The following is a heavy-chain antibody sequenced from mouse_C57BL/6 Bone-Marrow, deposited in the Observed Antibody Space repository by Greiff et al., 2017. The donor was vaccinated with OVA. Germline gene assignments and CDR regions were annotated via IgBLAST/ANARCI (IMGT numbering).Heavy chain of an antibody. Sequence: QVQLQQPGAELVKPGASVKLSCKASGYTFTSYWMQWVKQRPGQGLEWIGEIDPSDSYTNYNQKFKGKATLTVDTSSSTAYMQLSSLTSEDSAVYDCATRLLCYAMDYWGQGTSVTVSS. D-gene: IGHD1-1*02. CDR3: ATRLLCYAMDY. V-gene: IGHV1-50*01. J-gene: IGHJ4*01. CDR1: GYTFTSYW. CDR2: IDPSDSYT.